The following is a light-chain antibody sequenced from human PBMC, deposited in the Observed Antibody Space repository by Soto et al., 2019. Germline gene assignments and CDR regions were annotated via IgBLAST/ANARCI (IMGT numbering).Light chain of an antibody. J-gene: IGKJ3*01. V-gene: IGKV3D-15*01. Sequence: EIVMTQSPATPSVSPGERATLSCRASQSVHNYLAWSQQKPGQAPRLLIYAASTRATGIPDRFSGSASETDFTLTINRLENEDSAVYYCQQYASATFSLGPGTKVDIK. CDR3: QQYASATFS. CDR1: QSVHNY. CDR2: AAS.